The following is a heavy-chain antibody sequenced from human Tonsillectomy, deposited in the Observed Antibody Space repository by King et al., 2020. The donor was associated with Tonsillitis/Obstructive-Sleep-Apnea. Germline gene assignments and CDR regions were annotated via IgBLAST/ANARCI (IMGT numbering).Heavy chain of an antibody. CDR3: ARGLYYFDS. Sequence: LVPSVASVKTPGASLMISCRTSGYSFPNHWITWVRQMPGNGLEWVGRIDPSDSSTTYGPSFTGRVTISVDRSMTTAYLQWNSLQASDTAMYSCARGLYYFDSWGLGTLVTVPS. CDR1: GYSFPNHW. V-gene: IGHV5-10-1*01. J-gene: IGHJ4*02. CDR2: IDPSDSST.